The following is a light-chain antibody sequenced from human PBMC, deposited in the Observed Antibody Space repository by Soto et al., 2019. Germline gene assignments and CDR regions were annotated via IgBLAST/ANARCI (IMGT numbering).Light chain of an antibody. CDR2: DTS. Sequence: IVLTQSPATLSLSPGERATLSCRASQSVYNYLGWYQQKPGQVPRLLIYDTSNRATGIPARFSGSGSGTDFTLTISSLEPEDFALYYCQQRSFWPRTFGQGTKVDIK. CDR3: QQRSFWPRT. CDR1: QSVYNY. J-gene: IGKJ1*01. V-gene: IGKV3-11*01.